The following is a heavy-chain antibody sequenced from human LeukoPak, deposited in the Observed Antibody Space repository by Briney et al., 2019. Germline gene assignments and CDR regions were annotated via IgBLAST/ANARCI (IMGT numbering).Heavy chain of an antibody. Sequence: GGSLRLSCAASGFTFRSYAMNWVRQAPGKGLEWVSAISGSGSATYYADSVKGRFTISRDNSKNTLYLQMNSLRAEDTAVYYCAKDQYGETFDIWGPGTMVTVSS. CDR2: ISGSGSAT. J-gene: IGHJ3*02. V-gene: IGHV3-23*01. D-gene: IGHD4-17*01. CDR1: GFTFRSYA. CDR3: AKDQYGETFDI.